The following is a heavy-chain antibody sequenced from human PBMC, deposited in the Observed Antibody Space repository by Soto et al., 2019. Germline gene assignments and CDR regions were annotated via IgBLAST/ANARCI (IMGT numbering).Heavy chain of an antibody. V-gene: IGHV3-23*01. CDR1: GFTFSSYA. CDR3: ARVVVAATVWCDP. Sequence: EVQLLESGGGLVQPGRSLRLSCAGSGFTFSSYAMSWVHQARGNGIERVSAISGSGGSTYYPDSVKGRFTISRDNSKNTRYLQMNSLRAEDTAVYYCARVVVAATVWCDPWGQGTLVIVSS. CDR2: ISGSGGST. J-gene: IGHJ5*02. D-gene: IGHD2-15*01.